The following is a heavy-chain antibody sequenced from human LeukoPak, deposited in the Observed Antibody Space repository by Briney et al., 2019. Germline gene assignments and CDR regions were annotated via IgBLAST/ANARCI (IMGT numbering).Heavy chain of an antibody. Sequence: ASVKVSCKASGYTFTGYYMHWVRQAPGQGLEWMGWINPNSGGTNYAQKFQGRVTMTRDTSITTAYMELSRLRSDDTAVYYCARDRFGLYDSSGYYLDYWGQGTLVTVSS. D-gene: IGHD3-22*01. CDR2: INPNSGGT. CDR3: ARDRFGLYDSSGYYLDY. J-gene: IGHJ4*02. CDR1: GYTFTGYY. V-gene: IGHV1-2*02.